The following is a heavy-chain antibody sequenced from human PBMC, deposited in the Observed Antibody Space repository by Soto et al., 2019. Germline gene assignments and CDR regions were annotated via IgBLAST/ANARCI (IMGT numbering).Heavy chain of an antibody. Sequence: GSLGLSCAASGFSFSDYAMHGIRQAPGKGLEWVAVVWSNGNSKYYSDSVEGRFTVSRDSSKNTLYLHMNNLNAEDTALYFCAKDREGTGYNFDCWGQGTLVTVSS. CDR1: GFSFSDYA. CDR2: VWSNGNSK. V-gene: IGHV3-33*06. CDR3: AKDREGTGYNFDC. D-gene: IGHD5-18*01. J-gene: IGHJ4*02.